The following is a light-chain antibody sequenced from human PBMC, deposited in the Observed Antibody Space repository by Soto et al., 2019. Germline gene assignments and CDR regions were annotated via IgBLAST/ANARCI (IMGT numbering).Light chain of an antibody. Sequence: QSVLTQPPSVSGAPGQRVTIPCSGTSSNIGAGYDVHWYQQLPGTAPRLLIYGNINRPSGVPARFSGSKSGTSASLAITGVQADDVAYYYCQSYDSGRSALVVFGGGTKLTVL. CDR3: QSYDSGRSALVV. J-gene: IGLJ2*01. V-gene: IGLV1-40*01. CDR2: GNI. CDR1: SSNIGAGYD.